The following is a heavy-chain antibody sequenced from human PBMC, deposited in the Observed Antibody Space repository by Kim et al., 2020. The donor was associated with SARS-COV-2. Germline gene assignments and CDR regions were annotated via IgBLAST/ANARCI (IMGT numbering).Heavy chain of an antibody. CDR1: GFTFSSYA. J-gene: IGHJ4*02. Sequence: GGSLRLSCAASGFTFSSYAMHWVRQAPGKGLEWVAVISYDGSNKYYADSVKGRFTISRDNSKNTLYLQMNSLRAEDTAVYYCARQSSYYDFWSGYSEFDYWGQGTLVTVSS. CDR2: ISYDGSNK. V-gene: IGHV3-30-3*01. D-gene: IGHD3-3*01. CDR3: ARQSSYYDFWSGYSEFDY.